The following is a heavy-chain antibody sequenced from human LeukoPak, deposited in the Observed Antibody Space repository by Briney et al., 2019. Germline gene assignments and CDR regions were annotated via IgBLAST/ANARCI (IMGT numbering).Heavy chain of an antibody. CDR2: FSASGNS. Sequence: SETLSLTCTVSGDSISSDDYYWSWIRQPAGKGLEWIGRFSASGNSNYNPSLKSRLTISVDTSKNQFSLKLSSVTVADTAVYYCAREWYPDYWGQGTLVTVSS. CDR1: GDSISSDDYY. J-gene: IGHJ4*02. CDR3: AREWYPDY. V-gene: IGHV4-61*02. D-gene: IGHD2-15*01.